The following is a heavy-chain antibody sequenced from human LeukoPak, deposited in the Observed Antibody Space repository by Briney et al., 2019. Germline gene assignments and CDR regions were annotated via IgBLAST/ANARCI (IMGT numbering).Heavy chain of an antibody. CDR1: GFAVSNNY. J-gene: IGHJ4*02. Sequence: GGSLRLSCAASGFAVSNNYISWVRQAPGKGLEWVSVIYSGGSTKYADSVKARFTISRDNSKNTVYLQMNSLRADDTAVYYCARATLDNWGQGTLVTVSS. V-gene: IGHV3-53*01. CDR3: ARATLDN. CDR2: IYSGGST.